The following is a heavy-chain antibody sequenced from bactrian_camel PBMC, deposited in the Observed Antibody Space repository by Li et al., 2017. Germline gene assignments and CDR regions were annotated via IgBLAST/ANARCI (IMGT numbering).Heavy chain of an antibody. J-gene: IGHJ4*01. V-gene: IGHV3S55*01. Sequence: HVQLVESGGGQAQAGGSLKLSCVASGYTFSSCGMGWYRQAPENACELVSRVTSGGSTYYVDSVKGRFTTSRDNSRNTVYLQMISLSPEDTAVYYCASSPFDLAPTARLDEYAHWGQGTQVT. CDR1: GYTFSSCG. CDR2: VTSGGST. D-gene: IGHD4*01. CDR3: ASSPFDLAPTARLDEYAH.